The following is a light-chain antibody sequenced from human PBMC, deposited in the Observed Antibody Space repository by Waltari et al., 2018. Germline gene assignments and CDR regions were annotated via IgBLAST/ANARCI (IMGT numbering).Light chain of an antibody. V-gene: IGLV2-14*03. CDR1: SSDVGGHDY. Sequence: QSALSQPASVSGSPGQSITISCTGASSDVGGHDYVSWYQQHPGKAPKLIIRDVNKRPSGVSNRFSFSKSGTTASLTISGLQAEDEADYYCSSYSTSSSLILFGEGTKVTVL. CDR3: SSYSTSSSLIL. CDR2: DVN. J-gene: IGLJ2*01.